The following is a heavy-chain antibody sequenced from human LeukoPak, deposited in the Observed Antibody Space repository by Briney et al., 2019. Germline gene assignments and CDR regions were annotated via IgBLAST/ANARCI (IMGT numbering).Heavy chain of an antibody. CDR1: GFTVDSNY. J-gene: IGHJ4*02. CDR3: ARDRNDYGEIDY. V-gene: IGHV3-53*01. CDR2: IYTGGNT. Sequence: GGSLRLSCAASGFTVDSNYLSWVRQAPGKGLEWVSTIYTGGNTYYAASVKGRFTISRDFSKNTVFLHMNSLRAEDTAMYYCARDRNDYGEIDYWGQGTLVTVSS. D-gene: IGHD4-17*01.